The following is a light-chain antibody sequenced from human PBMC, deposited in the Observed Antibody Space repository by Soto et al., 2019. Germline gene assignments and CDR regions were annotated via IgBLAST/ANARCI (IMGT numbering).Light chain of an antibody. V-gene: IGLV2-11*01. CDR2: DVN. CDR3: CSYAGTYTRV. Sequence: QSVLTQPRSVSGSPGQSVTISCTRISSNVANYNYVSWYQQHPGKAPKLLIYDVNKRPSGVPYRFSGSKSGNTASLTISGLQADDDADYYCCSYAGTYTRVFGTGVKVTVL. CDR1: SSNVANYNY. J-gene: IGLJ1*01.